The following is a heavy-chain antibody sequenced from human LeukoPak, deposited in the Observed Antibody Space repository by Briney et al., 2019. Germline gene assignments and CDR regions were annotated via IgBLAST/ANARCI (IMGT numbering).Heavy chain of an antibody. CDR1: GDSINSNYW. D-gene: IGHD6-19*01. J-gene: IGHJ5*02. CDR3: VRSDTGGWYYPS. CDR2: IYYSGRI. Sequence: SDTLSLTCAVSGDSINSNYWWGWIRQPPGKGLEWIGYIYYSGRIYQNPSLQSRLSMSVDMSKNEFSLSLTSVTAVDTAIYFCVRSDTGGWYYPSWGQGTLVTVS. V-gene: IGHV4-28*05.